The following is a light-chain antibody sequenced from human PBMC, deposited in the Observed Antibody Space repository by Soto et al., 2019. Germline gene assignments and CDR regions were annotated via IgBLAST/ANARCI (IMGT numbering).Light chain of an antibody. CDR2: DVS. CDR3: SSYTSSSTLE. Sequence: SVLNQPASVSGSPGQSITISCTGTSSDVGGYNYVSWYQQHPGKAPKLMIYDVSNRPSGVSNRFSGSKSGNTASLTISGLQAEDEADYYCSSYTSSSTLEFGGGTKVTVL. CDR1: SSDVGGYNY. J-gene: IGLJ3*02. V-gene: IGLV2-14*01.